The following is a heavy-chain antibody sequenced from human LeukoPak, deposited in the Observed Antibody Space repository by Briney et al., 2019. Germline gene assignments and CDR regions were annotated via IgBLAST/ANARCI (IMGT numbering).Heavy chain of an antibody. CDR3: AIGRGSGNYNFFDP. V-gene: IGHV3-23*01. CDR2: ISSGGVNT. CDR1: GFSFGTYA. J-gene: IGHJ5*02. Sequence: GGSLRLSCAASGFSFGTYAMSWVRQAPGQGPEWVSVISSGGVNTYYADSVKGRFAISRDNSKSTLFLQMNNLGADDTAIYYCAIGRGSGNYNFFDPWGQGTLVTVSS. D-gene: IGHD3-10*01.